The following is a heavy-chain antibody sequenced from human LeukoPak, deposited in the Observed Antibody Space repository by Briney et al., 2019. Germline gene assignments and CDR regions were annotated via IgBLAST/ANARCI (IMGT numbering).Heavy chain of an antibody. J-gene: IGHJ5*02. Sequence: GGSLRLSCAASGFTFSSYDMHWVRQATGRGLEWVSAIGTAGDTYYPGSVKGRFTISRENAKNSLYLQMNSLRAGDTAVYYCAKDRSSRNPSFFFDPWGQGTLVTVSS. D-gene: IGHD1-14*01. CDR1: GFTFSSYD. V-gene: IGHV3-13*01. CDR3: AKDRSSRNPSFFFDP. CDR2: IGTAGDT.